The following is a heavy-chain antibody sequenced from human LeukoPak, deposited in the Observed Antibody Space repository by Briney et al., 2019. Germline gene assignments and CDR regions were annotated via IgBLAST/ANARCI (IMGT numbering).Heavy chain of an antibody. D-gene: IGHD2-2*02. CDR3: ARQPKSTVPAAIWTFDY. CDR2: ISAYNGNT. Sequence: GASVKVSCKASGYTFTGYYMHWVRQAPGQGLEWMGWISAYNGNTNYAQKLQGRVTMTTDTSTSTAYMELRSLRSDDTAVYYCARQPKSTVPAAIWTFDYWGQGTLVTVSS. V-gene: IGHV1-18*04. J-gene: IGHJ4*02. CDR1: GYTFTGYY.